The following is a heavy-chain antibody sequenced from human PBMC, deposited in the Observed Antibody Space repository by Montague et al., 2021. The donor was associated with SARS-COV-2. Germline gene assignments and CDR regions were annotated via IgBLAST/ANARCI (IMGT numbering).Heavy chain of an antibody. V-gene: IGHV4-34*01. CDR1: GGSFSTYS. Sequence: SETLSLTCAVHGGSFSTYSWNWIRQPPGKGLEWIGEVHHGGSTNYNPSLKSRVTISADTSKNQFSLKLTSVAAADTAVYYCARLGDGVLPSPILGVGPYYSYYYMGVWGKDTTVTVSS. CDR3: ARLGDGVLPSPILGVGPYYSYYYMGV. D-gene: IGHD3-10*01. CDR2: VHHGGST. J-gene: IGHJ6*03.